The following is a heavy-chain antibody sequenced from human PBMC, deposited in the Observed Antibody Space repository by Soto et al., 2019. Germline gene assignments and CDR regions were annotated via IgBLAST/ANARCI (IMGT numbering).Heavy chain of an antibody. Sequence: GSMRLSCAAAGFTFSSYEMYWVRQPPGKRLERGSYISSSGSTIYYENSVEGRFTITRDKAKDSLCLQMNSMRAEDTAVYYGAREASPFDYWGQGTLVTVSS. CDR3: AREASPFDY. CDR1: GFTFSSYE. V-gene: IGHV3-48*03. D-gene: IGHD1-26*01. J-gene: IGHJ4*02. CDR2: ISSSGSTI.